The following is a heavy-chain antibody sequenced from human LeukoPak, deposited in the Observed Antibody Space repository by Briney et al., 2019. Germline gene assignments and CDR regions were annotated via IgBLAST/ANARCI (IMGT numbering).Heavy chain of an antibody. D-gene: IGHD2-15*01. CDR3: AKQLGYCSDGSCYFPY. CDR2: ISNNGGYT. J-gene: IGHJ4*02. Sequence: GGSLRLSCAASGFTVSSNYLSWVRQAPGKGLEWVSAISNNGGYTYYADSVQGRFTISRDNSKSTLCLQMNSLRAEDTAVYYCAKQLGYCSDGSCYFPYWGQGTLVTVSS. CDR1: GFTVSSNY. V-gene: IGHV3-23*01.